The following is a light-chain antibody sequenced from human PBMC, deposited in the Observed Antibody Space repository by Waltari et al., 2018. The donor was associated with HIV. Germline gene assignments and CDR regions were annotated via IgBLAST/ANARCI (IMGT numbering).Light chain of an antibody. J-gene: IGKJ4*01. Sequence: DIRLTQSPSSLSASVGDRGTPTCRASQDISTSLAWYQKKPGTAPKLLIYSASTLQTGVPSRFAGGGSGTSFTLTISPLQSEDFAVYYCQQLKTYVAAFGGGTKVEI. CDR3: QQLKTYVAA. CDR2: SAS. CDR1: QDISTS. V-gene: IGKV1-9*01.